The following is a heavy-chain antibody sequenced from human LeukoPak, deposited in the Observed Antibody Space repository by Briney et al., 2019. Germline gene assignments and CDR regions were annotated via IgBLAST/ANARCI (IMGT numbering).Heavy chain of an antibody. V-gene: IGHV4-34*01. CDR1: GGSFSGYY. J-gene: IGHJ4*02. CDR3: ARVVSGSYRLDY. Sequence: SETLSLTCAVYGGSFSGYYWSWIRQPPGKGLEWIGEINHSGSTNYNPSLKSRVTISVDTSKNQFSLKLNSVTAADTAVYYCARVVSGSYRLDYWGQGTLVTVSS. D-gene: IGHD1-26*01. CDR2: INHSGST.